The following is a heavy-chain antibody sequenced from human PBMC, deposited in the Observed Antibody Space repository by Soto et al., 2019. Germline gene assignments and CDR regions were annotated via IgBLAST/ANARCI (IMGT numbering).Heavy chain of an antibody. Sequence: QVQLVQSGAEVKKPGASVQVSCKASGYSFTSHYIQWVRQAPGQGLEWMGIINPGAGSTSYAEKFWDRVDMTTDTSTSTVYMELSSLRSEDTAVYYCARVGPQHLWFGELLHWGQGTLVTVSS. J-gene: IGHJ4*02. CDR3: ARVGPQHLWFGELLH. CDR1: GYSFTSHY. D-gene: IGHD3-10*01. CDR2: INPGAGST. V-gene: IGHV1-46*01.